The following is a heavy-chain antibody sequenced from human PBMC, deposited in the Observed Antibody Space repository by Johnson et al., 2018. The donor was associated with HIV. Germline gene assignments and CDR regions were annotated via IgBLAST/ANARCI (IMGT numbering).Heavy chain of an antibody. CDR1: GFTFSSYA. Sequence: MLLVESGGGLVQPGGSLRLSCAASGFTFSSYAMHWVRQAPGKGLEYVSAISSDGGSSYSANSVKGRFTISRDNSNNMVYLQMNSLRPEDTAVYYCARDITAARPSAFDIWGQGTMVTVSS. V-gene: IGHV3-64*01. D-gene: IGHD6-6*01. CDR3: ARDITAARPSAFDI. J-gene: IGHJ3*02. CDR2: ISSDGGSS.